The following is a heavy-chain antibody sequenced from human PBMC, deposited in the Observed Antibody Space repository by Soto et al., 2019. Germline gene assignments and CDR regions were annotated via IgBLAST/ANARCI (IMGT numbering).Heavy chain of an antibody. J-gene: IGHJ4*02. CDR3: AREIRGHTVVIDY. V-gene: IGHV4-31*03. CDR2: IYYSGST. CDR1: GGSISSGGYY. Sequence: QVQLQESGPGLVKPSQTLSLTCTVSGGSISSGGYYWSWIRQHPGKGLEWIGYIYYSGSTYYNPSLKSRVTISVDTSKSQFSLKLSSVTAADTAVYYGAREIRGHTVVIDYWGQGTLVTVSS. D-gene: IGHD2-15*01.